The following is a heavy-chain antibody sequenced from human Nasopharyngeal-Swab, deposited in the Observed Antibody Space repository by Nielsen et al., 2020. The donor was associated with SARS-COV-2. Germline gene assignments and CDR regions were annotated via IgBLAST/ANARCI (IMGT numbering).Heavy chain of an antibody. CDR3: ARAHSGSYFSAFDI. J-gene: IGHJ6*04. CDR1: GFTFDDYG. V-gene: IGHV3-20*04. Sequence: GESLKISCAASGFTFDDYGMSWVRQAPGKGLEWVSGINWNGGSTGYADSVKGRFTISRDNAKNSLYLQMNSLRAEDTAVYYCARAHSGSYFSAFDIWGKGTTVTVSS. CDR2: INWNGGST. D-gene: IGHD1-26*01.